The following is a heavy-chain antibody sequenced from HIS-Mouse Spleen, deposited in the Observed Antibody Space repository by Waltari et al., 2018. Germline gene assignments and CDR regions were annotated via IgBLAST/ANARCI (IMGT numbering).Heavy chain of an antibody. CDR1: GFTFSRYS. CDR3: ARDLGNWFDP. CDR2: ISSSSSTI. V-gene: IGHV3-48*01. J-gene: IGHJ5*02. Sequence: EVQLVESGGGLVQPGGSLSLSCAASGFTFSRYSMNWVRQAPGKGLEWVSYISSSSSTIYYADSVKGRFTISRDNAKNSLYLQMNSLRAEDTAVYYCARDLGNWFDPWGQGTLVTVSS.